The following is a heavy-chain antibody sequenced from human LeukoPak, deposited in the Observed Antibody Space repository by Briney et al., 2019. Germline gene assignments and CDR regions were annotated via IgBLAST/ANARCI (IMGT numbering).Heavy chain of an antibody. D-gene: IGHD6-19*01. J-gene: IGHJ5*02. CDR1: GGSISSYY. CDR2: IYYSGST. Sequence: SETLSLTCTVSGGSISSYYWSWIRQPPGKGLEWIGYIYYSGSTNYNPSLKSRVTISVDTSKNQFSLELSSVTAADTAVYYCARAGIAVAGTNWFDPWGQGTLVTVSS. V-gene: IGHV4-59*01. CDR3: ARAGIAVAGTNWFDP.